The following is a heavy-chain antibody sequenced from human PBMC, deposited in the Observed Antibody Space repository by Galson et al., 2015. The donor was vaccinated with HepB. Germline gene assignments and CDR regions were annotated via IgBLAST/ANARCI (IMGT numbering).Heavy chain of an antibody. D-gene: IGHD6-13*01. V-gene: IGHV1-46*01. Sequence: SVKVSCEASGYTFTFYYMHWVRQAPGQGLEWMGIINPSGGSTNYAQKFQGRVTMTRDTSTSTVYMELSSLRSDDTAVYYCARGPVRGTAAAATPFEYWGQGTLVTVSS. CDR3: ARGPVRGTAAAATPFEY. CDR2: INPSGGST. J-gene: IGHJ4*02. CDR1: GYTFTFYY.